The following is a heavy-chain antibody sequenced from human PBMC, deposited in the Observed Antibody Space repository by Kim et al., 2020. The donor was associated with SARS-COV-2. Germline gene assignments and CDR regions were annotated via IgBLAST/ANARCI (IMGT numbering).Heavy chain of an antibody. D-gene: IGHD3-22*01. Sequence: SETLSLTCAVSGGSISSSNWWSWVRQPPGKGLEWIGEIYHSGSTNYNPSLKSRVTISVDKSKNQFSLKLSSVTAADTAVYYCARGDGDYYDSSGYYYFDYWGQGTLVTVSS. CDR1: GGSISSSNW. CDR2: IYHSGST. J-gene: IGHJ4*02. V-gene: IGHV4-4*02. CDR3: ARGDGDYYDSSGYYYFDY.